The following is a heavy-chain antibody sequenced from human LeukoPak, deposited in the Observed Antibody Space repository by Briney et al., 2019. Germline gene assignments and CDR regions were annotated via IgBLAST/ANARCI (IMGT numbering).Heavy chain of an antibody. D-gene: IGHD2-2*01. CDR2: IYHSGST. J-gene: IGHJ4*02. Sequence: SETLSLTCAVSGGSISSSNWWSWVRQPPGKGLEWIGEIYHSGSTNYNPSLKSRVTISVDKSKNQFSLKLSSVTAADTAVYYCARARSYCSSTSCYREFDYWGQGTLVTVSS. CDR3: ARARSYCSSTSCYREFDY. CDR1: GGSISSSNW. V-gene: IGHV4-4*02.